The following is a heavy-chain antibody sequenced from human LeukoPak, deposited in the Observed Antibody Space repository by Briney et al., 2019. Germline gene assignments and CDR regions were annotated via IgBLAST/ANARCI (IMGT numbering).Heavy chain of an antibody. CDR2: ISGSGGNT. CDR1: GFTFNNYA. Sequence: GGSLRLSCAASGFTFNNYAMNWVRQAPGKGLEWVSSISGSGGNTYYADSVKGRFTISRDNSKNTLYLQMNSLRAEDTAIYYCANAQLGRWYFDLWGRGTLVTVSS. V-gene: IGHV3-23*01. CDR3: ANAQLGRWYFDL. D-gene: IGHD7-27*01. J-gene: IGHJ2*01.